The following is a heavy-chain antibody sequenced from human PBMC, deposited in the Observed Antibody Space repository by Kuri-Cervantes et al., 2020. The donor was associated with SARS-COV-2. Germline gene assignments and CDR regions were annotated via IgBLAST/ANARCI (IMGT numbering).Heavy chain of an antibody. Sequence: ESLKISCAVYGGSFSGYYWSWIRQPPGKGLEWIGEINHSGSTNYNPSLKSRVTISVDTSKNQFSLKLSSVTAADTAVYYCARSIFGGSRDAFDIWGQGTMVTVSS. CDR3: ARSIFGGSRDAFDI. V-gene: IGHV4-34*01. CDR1: GGSFSGYY. J-gene: IGHJ3*02. CDR2: INHSGST. D-gene: IGHD3-3*01.